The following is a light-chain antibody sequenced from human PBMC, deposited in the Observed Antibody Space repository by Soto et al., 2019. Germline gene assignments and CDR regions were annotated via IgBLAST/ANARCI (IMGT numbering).Light chain of an antibody. CDR1: SSSIGAGYD. CDR3: QSYDSNLSVMF. J-gene: IGLJ2*01. V-gene: IGLV1-40*01. Sequence: QSVLTQPPSVSGAPGQRVTISCTGSSSSIGAGYDVHWYQQLAGTATKLLIYDNNNRPPGVPDRFSGSQSGTSASLAITGLQAEDEGEYYCQSYDSNLSVMFFGGGTKLTVL. CDR2: DNN.